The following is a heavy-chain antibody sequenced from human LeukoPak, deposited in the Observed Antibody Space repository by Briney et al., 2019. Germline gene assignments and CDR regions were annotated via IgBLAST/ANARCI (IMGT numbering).Heavy chain of an antibody. CDR2: IYSGGNT. Sequence: GGSLRLSCAASGFTVSTNYMSWVRQAPGKGLEWVSVIYSGGNTYYSDSVKGRFTISRDNSKNTLYLQMNSLRAEDTAVYYCASTFTIFGVVPPDYWGQGTLVTVSS. D-gene: IGHD3-3*01. V-gene: IGHV3-53*05. CDR1: GFTVSTNY. CDR3: ASTFTIFGVVPPDY. J-gene: IGHJ4*02.